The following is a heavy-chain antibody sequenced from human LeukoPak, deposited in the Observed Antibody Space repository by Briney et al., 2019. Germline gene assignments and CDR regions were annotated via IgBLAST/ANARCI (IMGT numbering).Heavy chain of an antibody. D-gene: IGHD5-24*01. V-gene: IGHV4-34*01. CDR2: IKHSGST. Sequence: SETLSLTCAVYGGSFSGYYWSWIRQPPGKGLEWIGEIKHSGSTNYNPSLKSRVTISVDTSKNQFSLKLSSVTAADTAVYYCARHWRWLQSHYFDYWGQGTLVTVSS. CDR3: ARHWRWLQSHYFDY. J-gene: IGHJ4*02. CDR1: GGSFSGYY.